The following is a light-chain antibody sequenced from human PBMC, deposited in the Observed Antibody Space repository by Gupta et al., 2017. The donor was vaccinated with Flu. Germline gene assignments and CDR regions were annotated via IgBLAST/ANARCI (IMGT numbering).Light chain of an antibody. V-gene: IGKV2-30*01. CDR2: KVS. CDR3: MQGTHWPLT. CDR1: GSLVYNDGNTY. J-gene: IGKJ4*01. Sequence: DVVRTQSPLSLPVTLGQPASISCRSSGSLVYNDGNTYLTWFHQRPGQSPRRLIYKVSNRDSGVPERFSGSGSDTDFTLKISRVEAEDVGIYYCMQGTHWPLTFAGGTKVEIK.